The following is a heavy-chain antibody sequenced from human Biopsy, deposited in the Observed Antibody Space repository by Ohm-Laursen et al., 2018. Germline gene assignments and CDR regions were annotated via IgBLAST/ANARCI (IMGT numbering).Heavy chain of an antibody. CDR2: VYYSGTT. D-gene: IGHD2/OR15-2a*01. CDR3: TRATNSTGWPYYYFYGMDI. J-gene: IGHJ6*02. Sequence: TLSLTCTVSGGSIYNFFWSWIRQTPGKGLEWIGYVYYSGTTTYNPSLRSRVTISVDTSMNQISLRLQSVTAADTAIYYCTRATNSTGWPYYYFYGMDIWGQGTTVTVSS. V-gene: IGHV4-59*01. CDR1: GGSIYNFF.